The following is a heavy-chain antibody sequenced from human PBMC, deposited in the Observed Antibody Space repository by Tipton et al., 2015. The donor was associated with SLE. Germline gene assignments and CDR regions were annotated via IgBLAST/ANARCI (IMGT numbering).Heavy chain of an antibody. CDR3: ATDVWYYYYGMDV. CDR1: GFTFSSYA. D-gene: IGHD2-21*01. Sequence: GSLRLSCAASGFTFSSYAMSWVRQAPGKGLEWVSVIYSGGSTYYADSVKGRFTISRDSSQNTLYLLMNSLRAEDTAVYYCATDVWYYYYGMDVWGQGTTVTVSS. CDR2: IYSGGST. J-gene: IGHJ6*02. V-gene: IGHV3-23*03.